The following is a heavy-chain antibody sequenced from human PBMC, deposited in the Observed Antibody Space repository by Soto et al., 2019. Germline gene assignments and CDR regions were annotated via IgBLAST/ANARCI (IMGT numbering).Heavy chain of an antibody. V-gene: IGHV1-58*02. CDR2: IVVGSGNT. CDR3: AAVWNWALDAFDI. J-gene: IGHJ3*02. CDR1: GFTFTISA. Sequence: ASVKVSCKASGFTFTISAMQWVRQARGQRLGWIGWIVVGSGNTNYAQKFQERVTITRDMSTSTAYMELSSLRSEDTAVYYCAAVWNWALDAFDIWGQGTMVTVSS. D-gene: IGHD1-7*01.